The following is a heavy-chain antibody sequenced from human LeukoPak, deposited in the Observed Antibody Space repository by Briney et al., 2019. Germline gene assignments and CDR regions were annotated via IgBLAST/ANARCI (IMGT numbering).Heavy chain of an antibody. CDR1: GFTFSSYA. V-gene: IGHV3-30-3*01. J-gene: IGHJ4*02. Sequence: PGGSLRLSCAASGFTFSSYAMSWVRQAPGKGLEWVAVISYDGSNKYYADSVKGRFTISRDNSKNTLYLQMNSLRAEDTAVYYCARGYNWIPDYWGQGTLVTVPS. CDR3: ARGYNWIPDY. D-gene: IGHD1-20*01. CDR2: ISYDGSNK.